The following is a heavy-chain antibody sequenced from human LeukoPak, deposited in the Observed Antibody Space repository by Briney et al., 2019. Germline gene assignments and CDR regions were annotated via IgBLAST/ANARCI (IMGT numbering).Heavy chain of an antibody. CDR3: ARIAWDYYDSSGYYPNWFDP. CDR1: GGSISSYY. D-gene: IGHD3-22*01. J-gene: IGHJ5*02. V-gene: IGHV4-59*01. CDR2: IYYSGST. Sequence: SETLSLTCSVSGGSISSYYWSWIRQPPGKGLEGIGYIYYSGSTNYNPSLKSRVTISVDTSKNQFSLKLSSVTAADTAVYYCARIAWDYYDSSGYYPNWFDPWGQGTLVTVFS.